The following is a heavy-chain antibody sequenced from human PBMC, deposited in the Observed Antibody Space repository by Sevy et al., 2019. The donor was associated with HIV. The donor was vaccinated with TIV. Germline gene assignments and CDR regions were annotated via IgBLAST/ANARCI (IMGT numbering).Heavy chain of an antibody. CDR3: ANAYSGSYSHSYLYALDV. CDR2: ISNDGINE. Sequence: GGSLRLSCIGSGFSFSYYGIHWVRQSPGKGLDWVALISNDGINEYYADSVKGRFTVSRENSKNTVYLEMNSLRNEDTAIYFCANAYSGSYSHSYLYALDVWGQGTTVTVSS. V-gene: IGHV3-30*18. CDR1: GFSFSYYG. J-gene: IGHJ6*02. D-gene: IGHD1-26*01.